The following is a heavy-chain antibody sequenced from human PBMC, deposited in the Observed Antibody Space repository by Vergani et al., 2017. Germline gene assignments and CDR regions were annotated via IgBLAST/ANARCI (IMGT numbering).Heavy chain of an antibody. V-gene: IGHV4-61*02. Sequence: QVQLQESGPGLVKPSQTLSLTCTVSGGSISSGSYYWSWIRQPAGKGLEWIGRIYTSGGTNYNPSLKSRVTISVDTSKNQFSLKLSSVTAADTAVYFCGGGSGSGSYYKGLNWFDPWGQGTLVTVSS. CDR1: GGSISSGSYY. D-gene: IGHD3-10*01. CDR2: IYTSGGT. J-gene: IGHJ5*02. CDR3: GGGSGSGSYYKGLNWFDP.